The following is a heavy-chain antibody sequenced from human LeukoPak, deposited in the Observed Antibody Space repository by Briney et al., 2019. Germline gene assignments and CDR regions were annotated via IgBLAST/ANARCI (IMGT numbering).Heavy chain of an antibody. D-gene: IGHD6-13*01. J-gene: IGHJ4*02. CDR1: GFTFSSYG. V-gene: IGHV3-30*02. Sequence: GGSLRLSCAASGFTFSSYGMHWVRQAPGKGLEWVAFIRYDGSNKYYADSVKGRFTISRDNSKNTLYLQMNSLRAEDTAVYYCAREEAIAPGGTFFDYWGQGTLVTVSS. CDR2: IRYDGSNK. CDR3: AREEAIAPGGTFFDY.